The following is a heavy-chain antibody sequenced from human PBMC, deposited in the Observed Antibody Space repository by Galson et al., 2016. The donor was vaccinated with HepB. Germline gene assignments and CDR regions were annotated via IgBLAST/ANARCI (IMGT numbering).Heavy chain of an antibody. Sequence: SLSLTCAVYGGSFTAHYWTWIRQHPGKGFEWIGDINHGGATNYNPSLGSRVTISVDTSKNQLSLSLNSVTAADTAVYFCARVEKWPTAHADVWGQGTLVTVSS. D-gene: IGHD5-12*01. J-gene: IGHJ4*02. V-gene: IGHV4-34*01. CDR3: ARVEKWPTAHADV. CDR2: INHGGAT. CDR1: GGSFTAHY.